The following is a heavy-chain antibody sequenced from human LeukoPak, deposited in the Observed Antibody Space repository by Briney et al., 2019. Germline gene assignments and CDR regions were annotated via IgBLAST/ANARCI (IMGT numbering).Heavy chain of an antibody. V-gene: IGHV3-23*01. D-gene: IGHD3-9*01. CDR3: AKWGDDEVLPGYYVPEY. J-gene: IGHJ4*02. CDR1: GFPYSNYA. CDR2: ILGCGGST. Sequence: GASLTLSCAASGFPYSNYAMRCPPQPPGKGREWVSAILGCGGSTYYADSVKSRFTVSRDNSKSTLYLQMNSLRAEDTALYYCAKWGDDEVLPGYYVPEYWGQGTLVTVS.